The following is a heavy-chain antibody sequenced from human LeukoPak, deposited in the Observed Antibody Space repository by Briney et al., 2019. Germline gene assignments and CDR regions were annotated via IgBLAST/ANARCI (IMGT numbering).Heavy chain of an antibody. D-gene: IGHD2-8*01. CDR2: IGAYNGNT. J-gene: IGHJ6*02. CDR3: ARDGHCTNGVCHYNGMDV. Sequence: ASVKVSCKASGYTFTSYGISWVRQAPGQGLEWMGWIGAYNGNTNYAQKLQGRVTMTTDTSTSTAYMELRSLRSDDTAVYYCARDGHCTNGVCHYNGMDVWGQGTTVTVSS. V-gene: IGHV1-18*01. CDR1: GYTFTSYG.